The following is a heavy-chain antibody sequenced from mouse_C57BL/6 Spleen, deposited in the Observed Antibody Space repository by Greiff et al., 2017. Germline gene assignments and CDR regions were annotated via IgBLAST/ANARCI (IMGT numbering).Heavy chain of an antibody. CDR1: GYTFTSYW. CDR3: AGGNSNFDY. J-gene: IGHJ2*01. D-gene: IGHD2-5*01. Sequence: VQLQQSGAELAKPGASVKLSCKASGYTFTSYWMHWVKQRPGQGLEWIGYINPSSGYTKYNQKFKDKATLTADKSSGTAYMQLSSLTYEDSAVYYCAGGNSNFDYWGQGTTLTVSS. CDR2: INPSSGYT. V-gene: IGHV1-7*01.